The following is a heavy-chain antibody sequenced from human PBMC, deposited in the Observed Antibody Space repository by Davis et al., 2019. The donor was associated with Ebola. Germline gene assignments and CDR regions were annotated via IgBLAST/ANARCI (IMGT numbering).Heavy chain of an antibody. Sequence: GGSLRLSCAASGFTFSSYSMNWVRQAPGKGLEWVSSISSSSSYIYYADSVKGRFTISRDNAKNSLYLQMNSLRAEDTAVYYCARDLMQQRPFDYWGQGTLVTVSS. J-gene: IGHJ4*02. CDR2: ISSSSSYI. V-gene: IGHV3-21*01. CDR1: GFTFSSYS. CDR3: ARDLMQQRPFDY. D-gene: IGHD6-25*01.